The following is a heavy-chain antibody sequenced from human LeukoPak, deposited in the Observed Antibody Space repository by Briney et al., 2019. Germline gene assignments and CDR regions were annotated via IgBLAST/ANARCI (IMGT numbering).Heavy chain of an antibody. CDR3: ARAVPAARLGGGMYYMDV. D-gene: IGHD2-2*01. CDR2: ISSSSSYI. J-gene: IGHJ6*03. CDR1: GFTFSSYS. V-gene: IGHV3-21*04. Sequence: GGSLRLSCAASGFTFSSYSMNWVRQAPGKGLEWVSSISSSSSYIYYADSVKGRFTISRDNSKNTLYLQMSSLRSEDTAVYYCARAVPAARLGGGMYYMDVWGKGTTVTVSS.